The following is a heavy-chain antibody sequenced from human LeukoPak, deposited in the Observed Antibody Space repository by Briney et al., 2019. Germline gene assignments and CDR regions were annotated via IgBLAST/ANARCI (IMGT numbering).Heavy chain of an antibody. CDR1: GFTFSDHY. J-gene: IGHJ3*02. CDR3: VTDDVGNIDSSSSHDFFDT. V-gene: IGHV3-15*01. CDR2: IKVKSSGGTT. D-gene: IGHD6-13*01. Sequence: GGSLRLSCAASGFTFSDHYLDWVRQAPGKGLEWVARIKVKSSGGTTDYAAPVKGRFSISRDDSKNTLFLQMNSLKVEDTAVYYCVTDDVGNIDSSSSHDFFDTWGPGTMVIVSS.